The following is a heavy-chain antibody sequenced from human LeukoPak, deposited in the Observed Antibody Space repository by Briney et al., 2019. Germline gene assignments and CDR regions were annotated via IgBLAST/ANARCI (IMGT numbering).Heavy chain of an antibody. V-gene: IGHV4-59*08. D-gene: IGHD6-19*01. CDR2: IYYSGST. Sequence: PSETLPLTCSVSGGSISNYYWSWIRQPPGKGLEWIGYIYYSGSTNYNPSLKSRVTISVDTSKNQFSLKLTSVTAADTAVYYCASLRPYSSGWYDSWGQGTLVTVSS. CDR1: GGSISNYY. J-gene: IGHJ5*01. CDR3: ASLRPYSSGWYDS.